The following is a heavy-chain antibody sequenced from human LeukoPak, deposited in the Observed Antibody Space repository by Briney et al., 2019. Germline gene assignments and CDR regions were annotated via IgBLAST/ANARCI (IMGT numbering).Heavy chain of an antibody. CDR2: ISSSSSYI. CDR3: ARDQGGVGY. D-gene: IGHD3-16*01. Sequence: GGSLRLSCAASDFSFTTYAMSWVRQAPGKGLEWVSSISSSSSYIYYADSVKGRFTISRDNAKNSLYLQMNSLRAEDTAVYYCARDQGGVGYWGQGTLVTVSS. CDR1: DFSFTTYA. V-gene: IGHV3-21*01. J-gene: IGHJ4*02.